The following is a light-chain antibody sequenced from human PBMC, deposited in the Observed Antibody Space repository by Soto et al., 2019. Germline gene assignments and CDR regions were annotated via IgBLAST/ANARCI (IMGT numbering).Light chain of an antibody. CDR1: SSDVGAYNY. Sequence: QSVLTQPPSASGSPGQSVTISCTGTSSDVGAYNYVSWYQQYPGKAPKLMIYEVTKRPSGVPDRFSGSKSGNTASLTVSGLQAEDEADYYCTSYVGNNIWVFGGGTNVTVL. J-gene: IGLJ3*02. CDR3: TSYVGNNIWV. V-gene: IGLV2-8*01. CDR2: EVT.